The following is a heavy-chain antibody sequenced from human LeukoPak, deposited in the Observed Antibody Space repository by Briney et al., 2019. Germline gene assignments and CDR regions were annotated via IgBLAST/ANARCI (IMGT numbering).Heavy chain of an antibody. Sequence: PSGTLSLTCAIYGESFSAYYWSWIRQPPGKGLEWVGEINHRGSTNYNPSLKSRVTISGATPKSQFPLKLSAVTAADTAVYYCARGPFFDWLLNRRVQTIFAYWGQGTLVTVSS. CDR2: INHRGST. V-gene: IGHV4-34*01. CDR1: GESFSAYY. J-gene: IGHJ4*02. D-gene: IGHD3/OR15-3a*01. CDR3: ARGPFFDWLLNRRVQTIFAY.